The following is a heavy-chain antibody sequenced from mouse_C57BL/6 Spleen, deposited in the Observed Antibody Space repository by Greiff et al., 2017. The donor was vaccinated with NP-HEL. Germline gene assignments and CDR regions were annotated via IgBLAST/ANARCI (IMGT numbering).Heavy chain of an antibody. CDR1: GFTFSSYT. D-gene: IGHD1-1*01. CDR3: ARGDYYGSSYYY. J-gene: IGHJ2*01. CDR2: ISGGGGNT. Sequence: EVMLVESGGGLVKPGGSLKLSCAASGFTFSSYTMSWVRQTPEKRLEWVATISGGGGNTYYPDSVKGRFTISRDNAKNTLYLQMSSLRSEDTALYYCARGDYYGSSYYYWGQGTTLTVSS. V-gene: IGHV5-9*01.